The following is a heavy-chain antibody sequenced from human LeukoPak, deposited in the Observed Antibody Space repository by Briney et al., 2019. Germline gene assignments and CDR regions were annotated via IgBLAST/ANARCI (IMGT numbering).Heavy chain of an antibody. J-gene: IGHJ4*02. D-gene: IGHD3-3*01. CDR3: ARGVGYDFWSGSVFFDY. CDR2: IYYSGST. CDR1: GVSISSYY. Sequence: SETLSLTCTVSGVSISSYYWSWIRQPPGKGLEWIGYIYYSGSTNYNPSLKSRVTISVDTSKNQFSLKLSSVTAADTAVYYCARGVGYDFWSGSVFFDYWGQGTLVTVSS. V-gene: IGHV4-59*01.